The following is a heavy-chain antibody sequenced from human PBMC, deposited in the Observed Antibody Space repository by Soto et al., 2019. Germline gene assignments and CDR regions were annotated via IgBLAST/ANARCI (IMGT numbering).Heavy chain of an antibody. CDR3: ATAPYYYDSSGFPTPHGY. CDR2: IIPIFGTA. Sequence: ASVKVSCKASGGILSRYAVSWVRQAPGQGLEWMGGIIPIFGTANYTQKFQGRVTITADESTSTAYMDLSNLRSEDTAVYYCATAPYYYDSSGFPTPHGYWGQGTLVTVSS. D-gene: IGHD3-22*01. CDR1: GGILSRYA. V-gene: IGHV1-69*13. J-gene: IGHJ4*02.